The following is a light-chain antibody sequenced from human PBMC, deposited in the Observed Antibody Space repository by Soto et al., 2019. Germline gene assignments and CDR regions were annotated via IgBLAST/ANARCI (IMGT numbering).Light chain of an antibody. CDR2: DAS. CDR3: QQFHYWWT. CDR1: QNIATK. Sequence: EILVTPSPATLSVSPGEGGTLSCRASQNIATKLVWSPRKPGQVPRLLIYDASTRATGIPARFSGSGSGTELSLTTSSLQSEDFAYYYCQQFHYWWTFGQGTKVDIK. J-gene: IGKJ1*01. V-gene: IGKV3-15*01.